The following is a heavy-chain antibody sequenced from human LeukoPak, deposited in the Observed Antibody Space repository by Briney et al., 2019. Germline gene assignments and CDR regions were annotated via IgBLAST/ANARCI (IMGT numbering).Heavy chain of an antibody. D-gene: IGHD4-17*01. CDR1: TDSFSIHY. Sequence: SETLSLTCAVSTDSFSIHYWTCMRHPPGEGLEWIGYISYIVSTNYNPSLKRRVTIPIETSKIQFCLRLSSVTAADTAVYYCARDVVTVTKGFDIWGEGAMWSVSS. CDR3: ARDVVTVTKGFDI. V-gene: IGHV4-59*11. J-gene: IGHJ3*02. CDR2: ISYIVST.